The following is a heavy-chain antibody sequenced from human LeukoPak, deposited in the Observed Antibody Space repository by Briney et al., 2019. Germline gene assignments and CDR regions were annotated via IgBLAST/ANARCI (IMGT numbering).Heavy chain of an antibody. Sequence: GGSLRLSCAASGFTFSGSAMHWVRQASGKGLEWLGRIRSKADSYTTAYAASVKGRFIVSRDDSKNKAYLQMNSLKTEDTAVYYCRAAADLNDYWGQGTLVTVSS. CDR2: IRSKADSYTT. CDR1: GFTFSGSA. CDR3: RAAADLNDY. D-gene: IGHD6-13*01. J-gene: IGHJ4*02. V-gene: IGHV3-73*01.